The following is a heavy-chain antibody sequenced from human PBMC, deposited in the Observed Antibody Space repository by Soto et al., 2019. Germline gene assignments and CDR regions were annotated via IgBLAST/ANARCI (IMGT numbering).Heavy chain of an antibody. CDR2: IYYSGST. CDR3: ARWVAAADNWFDP. Sequence: SETLSLPCTVSGGSISSGDYYWSWLRQPPGKGLEWIGYIYYSGSTYSNPSLKSRVTISLDTSKNQFSLKLSSVTAAATAVYYGARWVAAADNWFDPWGQGTLVTVSS. CDR1: GGSISSGDYY. J-gene: IGHJ5*02. D-gene: IGHD6-13*01. V-gene: IGHV4-30-4*01.